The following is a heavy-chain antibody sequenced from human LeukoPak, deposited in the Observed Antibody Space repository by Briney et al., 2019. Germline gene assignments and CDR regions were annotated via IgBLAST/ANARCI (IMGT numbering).Heavy chain of an antibody. Sequence: GGSLRLSCAASGFTFTDYYMNWIRQAPGKGLEWVAVISYDGSNKYFADSAKGRFTISRDNSKNTLYLQMNSLRAEDTAVYYCAKDYNAPSGYYYGMDVWGQGTTVTVSS. D-gene: IGHD3-10*01. CDR2: ISYDGSNK. V-gene: IGHV3-30*18. J-gene: IGHJ6*02. CDR3: AKDYNAPSGYYYGMDV. CDR1: GFTFTDYY.